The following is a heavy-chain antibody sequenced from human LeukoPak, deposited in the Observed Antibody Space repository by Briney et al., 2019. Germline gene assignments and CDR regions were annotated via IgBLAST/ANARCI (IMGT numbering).Heavy chain of an antibody. CDR3: ARRRYYYDSSGYDY. CDR2: IHHNGNA. J-gene: IGHJ4*02. CDR1: GGSISSDNYF. D-gene: IGHD3-22*01. Sequence: PSQTLSLTCTVSGGSISSDNYFWSWVRQPPEKGLEWIGYIHHNGNAHYSPSLKSRATISVDRSKNQFSLNLSSVTAADTAVYYCARRRYYYDSSGYDYWGQGTLVTVSS. V-gene: IGHV4-30-2*01.